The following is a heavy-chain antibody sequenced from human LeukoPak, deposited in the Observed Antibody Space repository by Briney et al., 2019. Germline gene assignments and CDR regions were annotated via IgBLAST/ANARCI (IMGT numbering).Heavy chain of an antibody. CDR2: IYYSGST. D-gene: IGHD6-19*01. J-gene: IGHJ4*02. V-gene: IGHV4-59*01. CDR3: ARERTSSGWYTIDY. Sequence: SETLSLTCTVSGGSISSYYWSWIRQPPGKGLEWIGYIYYSGSTNYNPSLKSRVTISVDTSKNQFSLKLSSVTAADTAVYYCARERTSSGWYTIDYWGQGTLATVSS. CDR1: GGSISSYY.